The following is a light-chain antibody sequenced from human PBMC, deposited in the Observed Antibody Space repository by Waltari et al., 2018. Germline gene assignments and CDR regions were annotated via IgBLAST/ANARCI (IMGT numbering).Light chain of an antibody. CDR3: CSYVDSRTFEWV. CDR2: EVT. V-gene: IGLV2-23*02. CDR1: SSDIGTFNL. J-gene: IGLJ3*02. Sequence: QSALTQPASVSGSPGQSITISFTGTSSDIGTFNLFPWYQKYPGKAPKLIICEVTKRPSGVSDRFSGSKSGSTASLTISGLQPEDEADYYCCSYVDSRTFEWVFGGGTKLTVL.